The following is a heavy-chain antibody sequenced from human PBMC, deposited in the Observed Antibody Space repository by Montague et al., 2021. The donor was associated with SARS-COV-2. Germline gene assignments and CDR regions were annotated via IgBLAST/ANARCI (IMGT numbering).Heavy chain of an antibody. Sequence: SETLSLTCTVSGGSISSYYWSWIRQPQGKGLEWIGHIYNSGSANYNPSLKSRVNISVVTSKNQFSLKLSSVTAADTAVYYCARASGITIFGVVGWFDPWGQGTLVTVSS. CDR2: IYNSGSA. CDR1: GGSISSYY. J-gene: IGHJ5*02. CDR3: ARASGITIFGVVGWFDP. D-gene: IGHD3-3*01. V-gene: IGHV4-59*01.